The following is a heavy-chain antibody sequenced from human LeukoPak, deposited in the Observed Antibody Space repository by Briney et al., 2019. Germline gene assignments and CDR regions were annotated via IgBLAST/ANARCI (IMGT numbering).Heavy chain of an antibody. J-gene: IGHJ5*02. D-gene: IGHD6-19*01. CDR1: GGSISSSTSY. Sequence: PSETLSLTCTVSGGSISSSTSYWGWIRQSPGMGLEWIGSIYYSGSTYYDPSLKSRVTISVDTSKNQFSLKLSSVTAADTAVYYRARPRGWAMGNWFDPWGQGTLVTVSS. CDR2: IYYSGST. CDR3: ARPRGWAMGNWFDP. V-gene: IGHV4-39*01.